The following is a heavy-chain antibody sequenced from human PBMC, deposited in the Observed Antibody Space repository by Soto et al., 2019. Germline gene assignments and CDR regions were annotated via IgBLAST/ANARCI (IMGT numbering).Heavy chain of an antibody. Sequence: SETLSLTWTVSWGSIGGYYWRWIRQPPGKGLEWIGYIYYSGSTNYNPSLKSRVTISVDTSKNQFSLKLSSVTAADTAVYFCAREGGKYSSGWSGGHAFDIWGKGTMVTVSS. D-gene: IGHD6-19*01. CDR1: WGSIGGYY. CDR3: AREGGKYSSGWSGGHAFDI. CDR2: IYYSGST. V-gene: IGHV4-59*01. J-gene: IGHJ3*02.